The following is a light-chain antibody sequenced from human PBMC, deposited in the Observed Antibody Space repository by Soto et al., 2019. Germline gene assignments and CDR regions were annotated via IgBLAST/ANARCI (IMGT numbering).Light chain of an antibody. CDR1: ISDVGSYDL. V-gene: IGLV2-23*01. J-gene: IGLJ3*02. CDR2: EGS. Sequence: QSALTQPASVSGSPGQSITISCTGTISDVGSYDLVSWYQQHPGKAPKLMIYEGSKRPSGVSSRFSGSKSGNTASLTISGLQAEDEADYYCCSYAGRSTSWVFGGGTKLTV. CDR3: CSYAGRSTSWV.